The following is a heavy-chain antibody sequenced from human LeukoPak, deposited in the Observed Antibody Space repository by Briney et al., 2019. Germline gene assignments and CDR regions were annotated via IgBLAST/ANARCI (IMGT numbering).Heavy chain of an antibody. CDR3: AKENSSGFLF. CDR2: IRYDGSKK. J-gene: IGHJ4*02. Sequence: GGSLRLSCAASGFIFSSYGIHWVRQAPGKGLEWVAFIRYDGSKKYYADSVKGRFIISRDNAKNTLYLQMNGLRAEDTGVYYCAKENSSGFLFWGQGTLVTVSS. CDR1: GFIFSSYG. V-gene: IGHV3-30*02. D-gene: IGHD6-19*01.